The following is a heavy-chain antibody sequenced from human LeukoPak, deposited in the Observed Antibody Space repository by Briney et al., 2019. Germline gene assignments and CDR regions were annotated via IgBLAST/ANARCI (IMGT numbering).Heavy chain of an antibody. CDR2: IYYSGST. CDR3: ARTRTLRLGELSSFDY. J-gene: IGHJ4*02. D-gene: IGHD3-16*02. V-gene: IGHV4-31*03. Sequence: SETLSLTCTVSGGSISSGGYYWSWIRQHPGKGLEWIGYIYYSGSTYYNPSLKSRVTISVDTSKNQFSLKLSSVTAADTAVYYCARTRTLRLGELSSFDYWGQGTLVTVSS. CDR1: GGSISSGGYY.